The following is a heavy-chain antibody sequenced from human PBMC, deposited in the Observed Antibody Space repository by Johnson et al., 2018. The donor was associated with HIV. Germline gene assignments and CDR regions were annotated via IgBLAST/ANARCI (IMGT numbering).Heavy chain of an antibody. CDR3: ASLSDDAFDF. CDR2: INWNGGST. CDR1: GFSFDDFG. Sequence: VQLVESGGVVVQPGGSLRLSCAASGFSFDDFGMSWVRQAPGKGLEWVSGINWNGGSTGYADSVKGRFTISRDNAKKSLYLQMNSLKAEDTAVYYCASLSDDAFDFWGQGTMVTVSS. V-gene: IGHV3-20*04. J-gene: IGHJ3*01.